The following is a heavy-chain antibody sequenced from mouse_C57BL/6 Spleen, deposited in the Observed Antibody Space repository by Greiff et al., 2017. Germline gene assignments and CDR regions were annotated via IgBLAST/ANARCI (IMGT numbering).Heavy chain of an antibody. CDR3: ARSEYYGSSYDWYFEV. CDR1: GYTFTSYW. V-gene: IGHV1-52*01. CDR2: IDPSDSET. J-gene: IGHJ1*03. D-gene: IGHD1-1*01. Sequence: QVQLQQPGAELVRPGSSVKLSCKASGYTFTSYWMHWVKQRPIQGLEWIGNIDPSDSETHYNQKFKDKATLTVAKSSSTAYMQLSSLTSEDSAVYYCARSEYYGSSYDWYFEVWGTGT.